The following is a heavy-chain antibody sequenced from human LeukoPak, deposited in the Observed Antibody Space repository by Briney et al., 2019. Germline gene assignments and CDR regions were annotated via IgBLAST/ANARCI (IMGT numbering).Heavy chain of an antibody. Sequence: SQTLSLTCTVSGGSISSGGYYWSWIRQHPGKGLEWIEYIYYSGSTYYNPSLKSRVTISVDTSKNQFSLKLSSVTAADTAVYYCARDSSYGDTFDYWGQGTLVTVSS. J-gene: IGHJ4*02. V-gene: IGHV4-31*03. CDR2: IYYSGST. D-gene: IGHD4-17*01. CDR1: GGSISSGGYY. CDR3: ARDSSYGDTFDY.